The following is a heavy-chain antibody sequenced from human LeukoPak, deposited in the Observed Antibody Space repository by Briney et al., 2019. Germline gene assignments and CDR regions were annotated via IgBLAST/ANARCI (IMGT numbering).Heavy chain of an antibody. Sequence: SETLSLTCTVSGGSISSYYWSWLRQPPGKGLEWLGYIYYSGSTKYNPSLKSRVTISVDTSKNQFSLKLSSVTAADTAVYYCARDKDTSSCLDYWGQGTLATVSS. CDR2: IYYSGST. V-gene: IGHV4-59*01. J-gene: IGHJ4*02. CDR1: GGSISSYY. D-gene: IGHD6-13*01. CDR3: ARDKDTSSCLDY.